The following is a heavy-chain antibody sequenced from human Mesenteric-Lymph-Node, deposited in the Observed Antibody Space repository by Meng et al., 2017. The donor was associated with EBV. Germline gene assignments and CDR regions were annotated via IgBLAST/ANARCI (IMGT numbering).Heavy chain of an antibody. CDR3: VRGLGGSGNYYFDY. V-gene: IGHV4-4*03. D-gene: IGHD3-10*01. Sequence: GPVRPRAPLAWPGGFVGASITTGNWWSGVSQTPGKGVDCIGAVFHSGSTNYNPSLKSRVTISVDKSKNQFSLEVTSVTAADAAVYYCVRGLGGSGNYYFDYWGQGTLVTVSS. J-gene: IGHJ4*02. CDR1: GASITTGNW. CDR2: VFHSGST.